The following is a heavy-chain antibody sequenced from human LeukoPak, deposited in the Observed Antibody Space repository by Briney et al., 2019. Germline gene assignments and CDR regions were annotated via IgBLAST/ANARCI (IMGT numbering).Heavy chain of an antibody. CDR2: IYNSHSTI. V-gene: IGHV3-48*03. D-gene: IGHD2-15*01. CDR1: GFTFSTYE. Sequence: GGSLRLSCAASGFTFSTYEMNWVRQAPGKGLEWVSYIYNSHSTIYYADSVKGRFTISRDNSKNTLYLQVNSLRAEDTAVYYCATSAGYYNSWRQPFDYWGQGTLVTVSS. J-gene: IGHJ4*02. CDR3: ATSAGYYNSWRQPFDY.